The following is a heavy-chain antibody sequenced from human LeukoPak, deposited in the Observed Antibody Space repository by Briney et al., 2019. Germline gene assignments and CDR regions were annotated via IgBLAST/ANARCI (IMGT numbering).Heavy chain of an antibody. CDR1: GASISSDY. Sequence: SETLSLTCRVSGASISSDYRSWIRQLAGKGLEWIGRIYTTGSTNYNPSLKSRVTMSVDMSKNQFSLKLSSVTAADTAVYYCASASGYWGQGTLVTVSS. V-gene: IGHV4-4*07. CDR2: IYTTGST. CDR3: ASASGY. D-gene: IGHD6-19*01. J-gene: IGHJ4*02.